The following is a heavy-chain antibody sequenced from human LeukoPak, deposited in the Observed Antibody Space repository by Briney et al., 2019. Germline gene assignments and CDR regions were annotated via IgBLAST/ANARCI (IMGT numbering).Heavy chain of an antibody. V-gene: IGHV1-69*04. J-gene: IGHJ4*02. D-gene: IGHD7-27*01. CDR2: IIPILGIA. CDR3: ARVESELGILERPPYYFDY. CDR1: GGTFSSYA. Sequence: SVKVSCKASGGTFSSYAISWVRQAPGQGLEWMGRIIPILGIANYAQKFQGRVTITADKSTSTAYMELSSLRSEDTAVYYCARVESELGILERPPYYFDYWGQGTLVTVSS.